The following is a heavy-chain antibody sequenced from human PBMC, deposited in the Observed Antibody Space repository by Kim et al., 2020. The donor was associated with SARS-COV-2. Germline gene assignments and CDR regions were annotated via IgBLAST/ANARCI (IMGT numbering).Heavy chain of an antibody. CDR2: TLYRSGWYN. V-gene: IGHV6-1*01. CDR1: GDSVSSDTAT. Sequence: SQTLSLTCAISGDSVSSDTATWNWIRQSPSRGLEWLGRTLYRSGWYNDYAVSLKGRVSIQPDTSKNQFSLRLDSATPEDTAIYYCTRELNRKVDYWGQGT. CDR3: TRELNRKVDY. J-gene: IGHJ4*02.